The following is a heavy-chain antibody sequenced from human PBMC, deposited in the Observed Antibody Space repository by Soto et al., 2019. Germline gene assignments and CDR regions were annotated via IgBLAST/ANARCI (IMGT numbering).Heavy chain of an antibody. CDR1: GGSFSGNY. CDR2: FSDSGST. Sequence: SETLSLTCAVSGGSFSGNYWTWIRQPPGKGLEWIGEFSDSGSTNYNPSLKSRLTISEDMSKSQFSLKLSSVTAADTVVYYCARGNFYYGMDVWGQGTTVTVSS. V-gene: IGHV4-34*01. J-gene: IGHJ6*02. CDR3: ARGNFYYGMDV.